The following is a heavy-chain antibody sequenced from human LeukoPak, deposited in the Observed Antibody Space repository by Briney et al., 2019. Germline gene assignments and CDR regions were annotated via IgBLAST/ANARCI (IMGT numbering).Heavy chain of an antibody. CDR3: ARGYVDDGDNWFDP. Sequence: SVKVSCKASGGTFSSYAISWVRQAPGQGLEWMGGIIPIFGTANYAQKFQGRVTITTDESTSTAYMELSSLRSEDTAVYYCARGYVDDGDNWFDPWGQGTLVTVSS. CDR2: IIPIFGTA. J-gene: IGHJ5*02. V-gene: IGHV1-69*05. D-gene: IGHD4-17*01. CDR1: GGTFSSYA.